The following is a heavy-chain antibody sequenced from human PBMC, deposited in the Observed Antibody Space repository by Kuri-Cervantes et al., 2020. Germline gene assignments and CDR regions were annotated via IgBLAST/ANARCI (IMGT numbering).Heavy chain of an antibody. J-gene: IGHJ6*03. V-gene: IGHV4-59*01. D-gene: IGHD2-2*01. Sequence: GSLRLSCTVSGGSITSYYWSWIRQPPGKGLEWIGYIYYSGSTNYNPSLKSRVTISVDKSKNQFSLKLSSVTAADTAVYYCAGGPYCSSTSCYGDYYYYYMDVWGKGTTVTVSS. CDR2: IYYSGST. CDR1: GGSITSYY. CDR3: AGGPYCSSTSCYGDYYYYYMDV.